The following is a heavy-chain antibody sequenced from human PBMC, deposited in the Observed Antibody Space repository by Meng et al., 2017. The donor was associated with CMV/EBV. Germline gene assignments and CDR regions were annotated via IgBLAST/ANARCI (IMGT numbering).Heavy chain of an antibody. V-gene: IGHV4-61*01. Sequence: SETLSLTCTVSGGSVSSGSYYWSWIRQPPGKGLEWIGYIYYSGSTNYNPSLKSRVTISVDTSKNQFSLKLSSVTAADTAVYYCARAAIGGYCGGDCYYPGPRFDYWGQGTLVTVSS. CDR1: GGSVSSGSYY. CDR2: IYYSGST. CDR3: ARAAIGGYCGGDCYYPGPRFDY. J-gene: IGHJ4*02. D-gene: IGHD2-21*01.